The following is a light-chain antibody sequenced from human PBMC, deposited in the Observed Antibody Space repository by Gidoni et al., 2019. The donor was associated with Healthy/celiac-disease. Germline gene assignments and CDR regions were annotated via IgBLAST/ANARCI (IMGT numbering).Light chain of an antibody. J-gene: IGKJ2*02. V-gene: IGKV1-39*01. Sequence: DIQMTQSPSSLSASVGDRVTITCRASQSISSYLNWYQQKPVKAPKLLIYAASSLQSGVPSRFSGSGSGTDFTLTISSMQPEDFATYYCQQSYSTLCTFGQGTKLEIK. CDR3: QQSYSTLCT. CDR2: AAS. CDR1: QSISSY.